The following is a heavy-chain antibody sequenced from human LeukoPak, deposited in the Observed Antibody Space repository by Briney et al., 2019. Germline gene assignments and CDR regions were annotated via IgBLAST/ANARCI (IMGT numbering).Heavy chain of an antibody. V-gene: IGHV3-23*01. J-gene: IGHJ5*02. CDR2: ISGSGGST. Sequence: QTGGSLRLSCAASGFTFSSYGMSWVRQAPGKGLDWVSAISGSGGSTYYADSVKGRFTISRDNSKNTLYLQMNSLRAEDTALYYCARDRGVDTAMVNWFDPWGQGTLVTVSS. CDR3: ARDRGVDTAMVNWFDP. CDR1: GFTFSSYG. D-gene: IGHD5-18*01.